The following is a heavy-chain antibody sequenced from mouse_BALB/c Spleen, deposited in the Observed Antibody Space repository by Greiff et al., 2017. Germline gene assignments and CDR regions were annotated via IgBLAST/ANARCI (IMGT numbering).Heavy chain of an antibody. CDR2: ISSGGST. J-gene: IGHJ4*01. Sequence: EVKLVESGGGLVKPGGSLKLSCAASGFTFSSYAMSWVRQTPEKRLEWVASISSGGSTYYPDSVKGRFTISRDNARNILYLQMSSLRSEDTAMYYCARVYGYDPYAMDYWGQGTSVTVSS. D-gene: IGHD2-2*01. V-gene: IGHV5-6-5*01. CDR1: GFTFSSYA. CDR3: ARVYGYDPYAMDY.